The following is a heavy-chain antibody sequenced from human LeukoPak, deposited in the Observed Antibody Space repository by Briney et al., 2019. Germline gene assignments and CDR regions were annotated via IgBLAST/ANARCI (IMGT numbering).Heavy chain of an antibody. CDR3: ARGDCSGGSCYSDY. CDR1: GGSISGYY. V-gene: IGHV4-59*01. J-gene: IGHJ4*02. CDR2: IYYDGST. D-gene: IGHD2-15*01. Sequence: SETLSLTCTVCGGSISGYYWNWIRQPPGKGLEWIGYIYYDGSTNYNPSLKSRVTISVDTSKNQFSLKLTYVTAADTAVYYCARGDCSGGSCYSDYWGRGTLVTVSS.